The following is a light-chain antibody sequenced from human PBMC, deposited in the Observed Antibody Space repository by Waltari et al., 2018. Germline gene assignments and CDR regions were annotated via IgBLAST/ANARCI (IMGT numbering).Light chain of an antibody. Sequence: DIQLTQSPSSLSASVGARVSITCRASQNIHPYLNWYQQIPGKAPRLLISAASNLQSGVPSRFSGSGSGTDFTLTVTSLHPEDFAAYYCQQSYGSPPTFGPGTKIHIK. CDR3: QQSYGSPPT. CDR1: QNIHPY. V-gene: IGKV1-39*01. CDR2: AAS. J-gene: IGKJ3*01.